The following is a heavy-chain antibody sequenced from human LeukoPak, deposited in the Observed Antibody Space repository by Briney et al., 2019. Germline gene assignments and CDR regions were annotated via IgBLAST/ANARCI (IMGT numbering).Heavy chain of an antibody. CDR3: ARDLEYSSSLGY. Sequence: PSETLSLTCTVSGGSISSYYWSWIRQPPGKGLDWIGYIYYSGSNNYDPPLQSRVTISVDTSKNQFYLKLSSVTDADAAVYYCARDLEYSSSLGYWGQGTLVTVSS. D-gene: IGHD6-6*01. J-gene: IGHJ4*02. CDR2: IYYSGSN. CDR1: GGSISSYY. V-gene: IGHV4-59*01.